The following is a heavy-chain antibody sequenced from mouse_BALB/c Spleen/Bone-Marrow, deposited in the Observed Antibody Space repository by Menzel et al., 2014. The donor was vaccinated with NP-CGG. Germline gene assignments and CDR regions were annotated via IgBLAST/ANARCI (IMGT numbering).Heavy chain of an antibody. CDR2: INPYNGGT. CDR3: ARWDYYGYAMDY. Sequence: EVMLVESGPGLVKPGASMKISCKASGYSFTGYTMNWVKQSHGKNLEWIGLINPYNGGTSYNQKFMGKATLTVDKSSSTAYMELLSLTSEDAAVYYCARWDYYGYAMDYWGQVTSVTVS. CDR1: GYSFTGYT. D-gene: IGHD1-1*01. J-gene: IGHJ4*01. V-gene: IGHV1-18*01.